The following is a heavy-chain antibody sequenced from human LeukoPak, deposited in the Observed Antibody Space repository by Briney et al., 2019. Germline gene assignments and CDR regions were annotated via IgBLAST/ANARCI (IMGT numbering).Heavy chain of an antibody. CDR3: AMLHYYDNSGLDC. D-gene: IGHD3-22*01. CDR2: IYSGGGT. Sequence: GGSLRLSCAASGFTVSSNYMSWVRQAPGKGLEWVSVIYSGGGTYYADSVKGRFTISRDNSKNTLHLQMNSLRAEDTAVYYCAMLHYYDNSGLDCWGQGTLVTVSS. J-gene: IGHJ4*02. V-gene: IGHV3-66*01. CDR1: GFTVSSNY.